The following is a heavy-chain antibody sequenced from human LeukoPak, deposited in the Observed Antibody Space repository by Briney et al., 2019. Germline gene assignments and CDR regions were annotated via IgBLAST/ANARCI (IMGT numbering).Heavy chain of an antibody. CDR3: AKDARSSGWYRDYFFDY. V-gene: IGHV3-23*01. Sequence: GGSLRLSCAASGFTFSSYGMSWVRQAPGKGLEWVSAISGSGGSTYYADSVKGRSTISRDNSKNTLYLQMNSLRAEDTAVYYCAKDARSSGWYRDYFFDYWGQGTLVTVSS. CDR2: ISGSGGST. D-gene: IGHD6-19*01. J-gene: IGHJ4*02. CDR1: GFTFSSYG.